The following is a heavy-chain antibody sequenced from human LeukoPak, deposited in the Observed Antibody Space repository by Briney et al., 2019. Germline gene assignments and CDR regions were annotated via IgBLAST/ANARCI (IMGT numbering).Heavy chain of an antibody. D-gene: IGHD3-22*01. Sequence: ASVKVSCKASGYTFSGYHIHWVRQAPGQGLEWMGWINPNSGDTNYAQRFQDRITTTRDTSISTLYMVLSGLRSDVTAVYYCARSHGGLSSAYYYIFDYWGQGTLVTVSS. CDR3: ARSHGGLSSAYYYIFDY. CDR1: GYTFSGYH. CDR2: INPNSGDT. V-gene: IGHV1-2*02. J-gene: IGHJ4*02.